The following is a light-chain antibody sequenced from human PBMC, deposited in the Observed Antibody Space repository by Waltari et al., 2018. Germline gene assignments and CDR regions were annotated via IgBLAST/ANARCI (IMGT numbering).Light chain of an antibody. CDR1: QSVSNF. J-gene: IGKJ4*01. CDR3: QQRSNWPPLT. CDR2: EAS. V-gene: IGKV3-11*01. Sequence: DIVLTQSPATLSLSPGEIATLSCRASQSVSNFLAWYQQKPGQAPRLLIYEASKRATGIPARFSGSGSGTDFTLTISSLEPEDFAVYYCQQRSNWPPLTFGGGTKVEIK.